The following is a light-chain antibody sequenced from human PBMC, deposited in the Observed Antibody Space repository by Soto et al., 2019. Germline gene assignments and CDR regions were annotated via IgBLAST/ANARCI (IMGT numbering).Light chain of an antibody. Sequence: QAVVTQPPSVSGAPGQRVTISCSGSSSNTGAGYDVHWYQHLPGTAPKLLIYGNYNRPSGIPDRFSGSKSGTSVSLAITGLQAEDEADYYCQSYDSSLSGFVFGTGTKVTVL. V-gene: IGLV1-40*01. J-gene: IGLJ1*01. CDR2: GNY. CDR1: SSNTGAGYD. CDR3: QSYDSSLSGFV.